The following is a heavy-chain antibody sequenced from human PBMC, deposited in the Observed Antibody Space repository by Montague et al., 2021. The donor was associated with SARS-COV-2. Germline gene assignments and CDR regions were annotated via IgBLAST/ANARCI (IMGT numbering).Heavy chain of an antibody. D-gene: IGHD6-19*01. CDR2: IDWDDDT. J-gene: IGHJ2*01. Sequence: PALVKPTQTLTLTCTFSGFSASTSGLCVSWIRQPPGKALEWLAFIDWDDDTYYSTSLKTRLAISKDTSKSQVVLTMTDMDPVDTGTYYCARIPEYSSGGGPDWYFDLWGRGTLVTVSS. V-gene: IGHV2-70*01. CDR3: ARIPEYSSGGGPDWYFDL. CDR1: GFSASTSGLC.